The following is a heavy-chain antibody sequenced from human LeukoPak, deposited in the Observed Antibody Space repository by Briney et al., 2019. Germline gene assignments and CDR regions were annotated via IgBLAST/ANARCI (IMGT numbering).Heavy chain of an antibody. V-gene: IGHV3-30*18. Sequence: GGALRLSCAASGFTFTTYGMHWVRQAPGKGLEWVAVISYHGSEKYYADSVKGRFTISRDNSKSTLYMQMNSMRPEDTSVYFCEKDMGGGGSPSDWWGQGTLVTVSS. J-gene: IGHJ4*02. CDR2: ISYHGSEK. CDR3: EKDMGGGGSPSDW. CDR1: GFTFTTYG. D-gene: IGHD2-15*01.